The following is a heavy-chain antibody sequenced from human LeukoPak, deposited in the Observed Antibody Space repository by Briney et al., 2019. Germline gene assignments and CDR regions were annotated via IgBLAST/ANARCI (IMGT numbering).Heavy chain of an antibody. Sequence: GGSLRLSCAASGFTLSSYAMTWVRQAPGKGLEWVSDIGDSGATTYYADSVKGRFTISRDNSKNTLYLQMSSLRAEDTAVYLCASFHYYGSGAYYLSYWGQGTLVTVSS. V-gene: IGHV3-23*01. CDR3: ASFHYYGSGAYYLSY. CDR2: IGDSGATT. D-gene: IGHD3-10*01. J-gene: IGHJ4*02. CDR1: GFTLSSYA.